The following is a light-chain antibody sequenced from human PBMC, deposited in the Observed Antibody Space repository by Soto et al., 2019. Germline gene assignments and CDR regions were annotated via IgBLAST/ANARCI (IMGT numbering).Light chain of an antibody. CDR1: SSDVGGYNY. CDR3: SSYTSSNTRYV. Sequence: SVLTQPASVSGSPGQSITISCTGTSSDVGGYNYVSWYQQHPGKAPKLMIYEVSNRPSGVSNRFSGSKSANTASLTISGLQAEDEADYFCSSYTSSNTRYVFGTGTKV. J-gene: IGLJ1*01. CDR2: EVS. V-gene: IGLV2-14*01.